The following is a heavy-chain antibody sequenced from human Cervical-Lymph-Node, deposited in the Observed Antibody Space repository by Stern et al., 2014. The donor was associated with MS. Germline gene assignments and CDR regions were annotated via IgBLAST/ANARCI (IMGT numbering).Heavy chain of an antibody. V-gene: IGHV4-59*01. Sequence: MQLVESGPGLVKPSETLSLTCTVSGGSISSYYWSWIRQPPGKGLEWIGYIYYSGSTNYNPSLKSRVTISVDTSKNQFSLKLSSVTAADTAVYYCARGRSYSIDYWGQGTLVTVSS. CDR1: GGSISSYY. CDR2: IYYSGST. J-gene: IGHJ4*02. CDR3: ARGRSYSIDY. D-gene: IGHD2-15*01.